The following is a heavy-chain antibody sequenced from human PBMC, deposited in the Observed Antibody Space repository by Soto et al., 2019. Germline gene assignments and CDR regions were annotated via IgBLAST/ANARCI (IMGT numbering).Heavy chain of an antibody. CDR1: GYTFTSYG. D-gene: IGHD6-13*01. CDR3: ARQYESAAAGTDAFDI. CDR2: ISAYNGNT. Sequence: ASVKVSCTASGYTFTSYGISWVRQAPGQGLEWMGWISAYNGNTNYAQKLQGRVTMTTDTSTSTAYMELRSLRSDDTAVYYCARQYESAAAGTDAFDIWGQGTMVTVSS. V-gene: IGHV1-18*01. J-gene: IGHJ3*02.